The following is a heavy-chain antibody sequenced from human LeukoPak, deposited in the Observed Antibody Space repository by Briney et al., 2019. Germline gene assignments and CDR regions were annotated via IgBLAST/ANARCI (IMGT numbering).Heavy chain of an antibody. Sequence: GGSLRLSCAASGFTFSSYAMGWVRQAPGEGLEWVSSICGSGGSTYYADSVKGRFTISRDNSKNTLSLQINSLRAEDTAVYYCAKDGRGVDYFDYWGQGTLVTVSS. D-gene: IGHD2-8*01. CDR3: AKDGRGVDYFDY. CDR2: ICGSGGST. V-gene: IGHV3-23*01. CDR1: GFTFSSYA. J-gene: IGHJ4*02.